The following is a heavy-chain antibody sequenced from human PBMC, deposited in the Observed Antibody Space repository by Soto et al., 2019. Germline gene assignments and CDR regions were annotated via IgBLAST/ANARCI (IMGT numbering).Heavy chain of an antibody. D-gene: IGHD3-9*01. CDR3: ARASNHVDWFPEAFDI. Sequence: GESLRISCKSSGYSFTTYWIGLVLQMPGKGLEWMGIMYPGESSIRYSPSFQGQVTLSADRSINTAYLHWSSLKASDTAIYYCARASNHVDWFPEAFDIWGQGTKVTVSS. CDR1: GYSFTTYW. V-gene: IGHV5-51*01. J-gene: IGHJ3*02. CDR2: MYPGESSI.